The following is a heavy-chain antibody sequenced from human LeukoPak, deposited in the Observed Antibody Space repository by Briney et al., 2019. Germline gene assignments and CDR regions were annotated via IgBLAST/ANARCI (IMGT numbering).Heavy chain of an antibody. Sequence: PGGSLRLSCAASGFTFSSYEMNWVRQAPGKGLEWVSYISSSVSTIYYADSVKGRFTISRDNSKNTLYLQMNSLRGEDTAVYYCAREVSTAEYYFDYWGQGTLVTVSS. CDR2: ISSSVSTI. V-gene: IGHV3-48*03. CDR3: AREVSTAEYYFDY. J-gene: IGHJ4*02. D-gene: IGHD2-2*01. CDR1: GFTFSSYE.